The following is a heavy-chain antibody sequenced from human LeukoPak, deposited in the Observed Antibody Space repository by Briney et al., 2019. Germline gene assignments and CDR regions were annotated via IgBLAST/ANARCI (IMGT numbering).Heavy chain of an antibody. CDR2: ISAYNGNT. CDR1: GYTFTSYG. D-gene: IGHD3-22*01. V-gene: IGHV1-18*01. CDR3: ASSCYYDSSVSRFDP. J-gene: IGHJ5*02. Sequence: ASVKVSCKASGYTFTSYGISWVRQAPGQGLEWMGWISAYNGNTNYAQKLQGRVTMTTDTSTSTAYMELRSLRSDDTAVYYCASSCYYDSSVSRFDPWGQGTLVTVSS.